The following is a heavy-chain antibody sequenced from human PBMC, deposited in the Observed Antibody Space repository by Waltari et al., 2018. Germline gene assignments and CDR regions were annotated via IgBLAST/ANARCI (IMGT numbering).Heavy chain of an antibody. CDR2: INCNTGDR. V-gene: IGHV1-2*02. CDR3: AREDIVATKVFDD. CDR1: GYPFTAYS. D-gene: IGHD5-12*01. Sequence: QVQLVQSGAEVKKPGASVKVSCKTSGYPFTAYSMHWVRQAPGQGLEWMGWINCNTGDRDYAQKFRGRVTMTRETSLTTVYMEMNRLTSDDTAVYYCAREDIVATKVFDDWGHGTLVTVSS. J-gene: IGHJ4*01.